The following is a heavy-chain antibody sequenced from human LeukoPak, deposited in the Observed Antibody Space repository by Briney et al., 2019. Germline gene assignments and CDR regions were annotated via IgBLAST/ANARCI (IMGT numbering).Heavy chain of an antibody. Sequence: GGSLRLSCAASGFTFDDYAMHWVRQAPGKGLEWVSGISWNSGSIGYADSVKGRFTISRDNAKNSLYLQMNSLRVEDTAVYYCARDGGSYPSWYFDYWGQGTLVTVSS. CDR3: ARDGGSYPSWYFDY. CDR1: GFTFDDYA. D-gene: IGHD1-26*01. V-gene: IGHV3-9*01. CDR2: ISWNSGSI. J-gene: IGHJ4*02.